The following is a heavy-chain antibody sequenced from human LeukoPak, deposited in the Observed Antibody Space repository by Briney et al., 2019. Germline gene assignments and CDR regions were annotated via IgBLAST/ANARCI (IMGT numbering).Heavy chain of an antibody. CDR3: AKINPYGSGISDY. J-gene: IGHJ4*02. Sequence: GGSLGLSCAASGFTFSSYGMHWVRQAPGKGLEWVAFIRYDGSNKYYADSVKGRFTISRDNSKNTLDLQMNSLRAEDTAVYYCAKINPYGSGISDYWGQGTLVTVSS. V-gene: IGHV3-30*02. D-gene: IGHD3-10*01. CDR1: GFTFSSYG. CDR2: IRYDGSNK.